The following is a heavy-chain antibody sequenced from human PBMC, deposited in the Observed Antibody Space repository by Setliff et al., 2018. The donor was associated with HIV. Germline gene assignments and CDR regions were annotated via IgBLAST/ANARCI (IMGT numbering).Heavy chain of an antibody. J-gene: IGHJ6*03. CDR1: GGSISSSRYY. Sequence: SETLSLTCTVSGGSISSSRYYWGWIRQPPGKGLDWIGYIYYSGSTYYNPSLKSRVTISLDTTTNQFALKLSSVTAADTAVYYCARLEYYYYMNVWGKGTTVTVSS. CDR3: ARLEYYYYMNV. CDR2: IYYSGST. V-gene: IGHV4-39*01. D-gene: IGHD3-3*01.